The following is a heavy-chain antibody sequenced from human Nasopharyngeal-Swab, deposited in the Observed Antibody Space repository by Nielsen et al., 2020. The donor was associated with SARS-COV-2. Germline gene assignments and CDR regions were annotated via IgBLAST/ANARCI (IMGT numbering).Heavy chain of an antibody. CDR1: GGSISSYY. CDR3: ARAPEGAYYDSSGYSSNDAFDI. V-gene: IGHV4-59*01. Sequence: SETLSLTCTVSGGSISSYYWSWIRQPPGKGLEWIGYIYYSGSTNYNPSLKSRVTISVDTSKNQFSLKLSSATAADTAVYYCARAPEGAYYDSSGYSSNDAFDIWGQGTMVTVSS. D-gene: IGHD3-22*01. J-gene: IGHJ3*02. CDR2: IYYSGST.